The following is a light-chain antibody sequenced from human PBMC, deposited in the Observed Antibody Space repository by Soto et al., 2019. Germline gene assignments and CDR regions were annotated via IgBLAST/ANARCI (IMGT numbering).Light chain of an antibody. V-gene: IGLV2-23*02. Sequence: QSVLTQPASVSGSPGQSITISCTGTSSDVGSHNFVSWYQQRPGKAPKLMIFEVTKPPSGVSSRFSASKSGNTASLTISGVQAEDEADYYCCSYAGTTTCVFGGGTKLTVL. CDR2: EVT. CDR1: SSDVGSHNF. CDR3: CSYAGTTTCV. J-gene: IGLJ2*01.